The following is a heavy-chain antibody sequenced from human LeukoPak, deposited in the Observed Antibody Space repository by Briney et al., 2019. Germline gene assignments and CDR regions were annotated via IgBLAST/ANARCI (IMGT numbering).Heavy chain of an antibody. Sequence: ASVKVSCKASGYTFTGYYMHWVRQAPGQGLEWMGWISTYNGNTNYAQKLQGRVTMTTDTSTSTAYMELRSLRSDDTAVYYCAMYSSSWYLGWFDPWGQGTLVTVSS. CDR1: GYTFTGYY. CDR3: AMYSSSWYLGWFDP. D-gene: IGHD6-13*01. V-gene: IGHV1-18*04. J-gene: IGHJ5*02. CDR2: ISTYNGNT.